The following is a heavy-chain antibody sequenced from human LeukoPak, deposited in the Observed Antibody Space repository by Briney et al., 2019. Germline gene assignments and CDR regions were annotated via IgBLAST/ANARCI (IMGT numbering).Heavy chain of an antibody. V-gene: IGHV4-39*01. Sequence: SETLSLTCTVSGGSISSSGYYWGWICQPPGKGLEWIGSIYYSGSTYYNPSLKSRVTISVDTSKNQFSLKLSSVTAADTAVYYCARHREYDSSGYYTVLFDYWGQGTLVTVSS. J-gene: IGHJ4*02. CDR1: GGSISSSGYY. CDR2: IYYSGST. D-gene: IGHD3-22*01. CDR3: ARHREYDSSGYYTVLFDY.